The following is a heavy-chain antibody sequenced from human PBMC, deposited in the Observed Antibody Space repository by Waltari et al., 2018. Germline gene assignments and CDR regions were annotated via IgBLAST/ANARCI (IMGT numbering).Heavy chain of an antibody. CDR1: GYSFTELS. Sequence: QVQPVQSGAEMKNPGASVKISCRLSGYSFTELSFHWVRQAPGRGLGWMGGCGPENGETVYAQKCQGRVTMGEESSTETAYLELNSLRAEDTAVYDCATDQPDTPMVMEGGYCFDCWGQGTLVTVSS. CDR2: CGPENGET. J-gene: IGHJ4*02. CDR3: ATDQPDTPMVMEGGYCFDC. V-gene: IGHV1-24*01. D-gene: IGHD5-18*01.